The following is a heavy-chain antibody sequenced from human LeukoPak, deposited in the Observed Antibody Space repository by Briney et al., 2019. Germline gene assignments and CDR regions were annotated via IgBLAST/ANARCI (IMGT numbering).Heavy chain of an antibody. CDR3: ARDEGIAAAGSSYYFDY. Sequence: GASVKVSCKASGYTFTSYGISWVRQAPGQGLEWMGWISAYNGNTNYAQKLQGRVTMTTDTSTSTVYMELSSLRSEDTAVYYCARDEGIAAAGSSYYFDYWGQGTLVTVSS. V-gene: IGHV1-18*01. D-gene: IGHD6-13*01. J-gene: IGHJ4*02. CDR2: ISAYNGNT. CDR1: GYTFTSYG.